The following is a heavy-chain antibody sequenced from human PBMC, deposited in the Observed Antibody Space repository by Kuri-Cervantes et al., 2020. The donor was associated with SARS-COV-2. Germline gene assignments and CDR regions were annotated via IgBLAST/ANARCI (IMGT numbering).Heavy chain of an antibody. V-gene: IGHV3-11*01. D-gene: IGHD2-2*01. CDR1: GFTFSDYY. Sequence: GESLKISCAASGFTFSDYYMSWIRQAPGKGLEWVSYISSSGSTIYYADSVKGRFTISRDNAKNSLYLQMNSLRAEDTAVYYCADLIVVVPSARGAFDIWGQGAMVTVSS. CDR2: ISSSGSTI. CDR3: ADLIVVVPSARGAFDI. J-gene: IGHJ3*02.